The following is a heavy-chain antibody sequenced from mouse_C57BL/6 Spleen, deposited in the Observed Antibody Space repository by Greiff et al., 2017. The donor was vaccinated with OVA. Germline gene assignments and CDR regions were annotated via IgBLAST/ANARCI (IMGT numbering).Heavy chain of an antibody. CDR2: IDPSDSYT. J-gene: IGHJ3*01. Sequence: QVQLQQSGAELVKPGASVKLSCKASGYTFTSYWMQWVKQRPGQGLEWIGEIDPSDSYTNYNQKFKGKATLTVDTSSSTAYMQLSSLTSEDSAVYYCARKGTTHSSGPFAYWGQGTLVTVSA. D-gene: IGHD3-2*02. V-gene: IGHV1-50*01. CDR1: GYTFTSYW. CDR3: ARKGTTHSSGPFAY.